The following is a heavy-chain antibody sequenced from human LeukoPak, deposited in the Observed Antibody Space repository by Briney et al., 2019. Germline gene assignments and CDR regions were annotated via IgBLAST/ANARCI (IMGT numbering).Heavy chain of an antibody. D-gene: IGHD3-16*01. V-gene: IGHV4-59*03. CDR1: GGSISGYY. J-gene: IGHJ5*02. CDR3: PRPHAWGPEEFAP. Sequence: PSETLSLTCTVSGGSISGYYWSWIRQPPGKGLEWIGYIYSSGSASYNPSLISRVTILVDTSKNQFSLTLTSVTAADTAVYYCPRPHAWGPEEFAPWGRGPLVTVPS. CDR2: IYSSGSA.